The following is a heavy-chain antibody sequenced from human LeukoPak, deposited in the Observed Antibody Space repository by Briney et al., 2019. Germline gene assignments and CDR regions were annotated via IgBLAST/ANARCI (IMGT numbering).Heavy chain of an antibody. CDR3: ARDLFTYYYGSGSQYLGY. J-gene: IGHJ4*02. V-gene: IGHV1-69*01. CDR1: RGTFSSYA. CDR2: INPIFGTA. Sequence: GASVKVSRKASRGTFSSYAIRWVRQAPGQELEWMGGINPIFGTANYAQKFQGRVTITADESTSTAYMELSSLRSEDTAVYCCARDLFTYYYGSGSQYLGYWGQGTLVTVSS. D-gene: IGHD3-10*01.